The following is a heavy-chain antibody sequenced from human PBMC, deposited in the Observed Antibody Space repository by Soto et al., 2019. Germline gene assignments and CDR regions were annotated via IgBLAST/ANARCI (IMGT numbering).Heavy chain of an antibody. CDR3: ANDKGGHSGSDY. J-gene: IGHJ4*02. D-gene: IGHD2-21*02. Sequence: PGVSPRLSFAASGFTFSSYGMHWVRQAPGKGLEWVALISYDGTYKYYADSVKGRFTISRDNSWNTLYLQMNSLRAEDTAVYYCANDKGGHSGSDYWGQGTLVTVSS. CDR2: ISYDGTYK. V-gene: IGHV3-30*18. CDR1: GFTFSSYG.